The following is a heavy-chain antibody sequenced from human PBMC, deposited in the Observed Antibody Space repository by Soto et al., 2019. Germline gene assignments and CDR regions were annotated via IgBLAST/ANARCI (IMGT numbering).Heavy chain of an antibody. CDR2: ISWDGGST. J-gene: IGHJ3*02. CDR3: AKDRPDSTDAFDI. CDR1: GFTFDDYT. Sequence: EVELVESGGVVVQPGGSLRLSCAASGFTFDDYTMHWVRQAPGKGLEWVSLISWDGGSTYYADSVKGRFTISRDNSKNALYLQMNSLRSEDTALYYCAKDRPDSTDAFDIWGQGTMVTVSS. D-gene: IGHD2-21*01. V-gene: IGHV3-43*01.